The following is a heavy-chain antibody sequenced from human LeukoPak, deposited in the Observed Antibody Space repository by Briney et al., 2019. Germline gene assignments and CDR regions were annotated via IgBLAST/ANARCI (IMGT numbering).Heavy chain of an antibody. D-gene: IGHD2-2*01. J-gene: IGHJ4*02. Sequence: GGSLRPFCSASGFTFSNFGMHWVRQAPGKGLEYVSAISGNGGSTHYADSVKGRFTISRDNSKNTLYLQMTSLKAEDTAVYYCVKEHCSSTSCFYFDYWGQGILVTVSS. CDR2: ISGNGGST. CDR3: VKEHCSSTSCFYFDY. V-gene: IGHV3-64D*06. CDR1: GFTFSNFG.